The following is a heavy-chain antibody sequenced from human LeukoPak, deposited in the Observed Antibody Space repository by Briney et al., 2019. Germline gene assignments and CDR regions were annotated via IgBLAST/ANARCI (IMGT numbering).Heavy chain of an antibody. V-gene: IGHV3-30*18. J-gene: IGHJ3*02. Sequence: GGSLRLSCAASGFTFSSYGMHWVRQAPGKGLEWVAVISYDGSNKYYADSVKGRFAISRDNSKNTLYLQMNSLRAEDTAVYYCAKGSAFDIWGQGTMVTVSS. CDR2: ISYDGSNK. CDR3: AKGSAFDI. CDR1: GFTFSSYG.